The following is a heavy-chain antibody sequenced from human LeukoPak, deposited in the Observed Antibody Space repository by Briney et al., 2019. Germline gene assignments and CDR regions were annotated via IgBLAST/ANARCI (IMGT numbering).Heavy chain of an antibody. J-gene: IGHJ4*02. CDR1: GGSISSNNYY. CDR3: ARHRRGYGSGSDEIDY. V-gene: IGHV4-39*01. Sequence: SETLSLTCTVSGGSISSNNYYWGWIRQPPGKGLEWIGSIYYSGNTFYNPSLKSRVTISADTSKNQFSLRLSSVTAADTAVYYCARHRRGYGSGSDEIDYWGQGTLVTVSS. D-gene: IGHD3-10*01. CDR2: IYYSGNT.